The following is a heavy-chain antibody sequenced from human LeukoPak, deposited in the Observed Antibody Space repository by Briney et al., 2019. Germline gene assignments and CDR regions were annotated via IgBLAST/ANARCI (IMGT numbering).Heavy chain of an antibody. CDR3: ARDLSPVVRASPMGY. J-gene: IGHJ4*02. D-gene: IGHD3-10*01. CDR1: GFTFTSYG. V-gene: IGHV3-30*03. Sequence: GGSLRRSCAASGFTFTSYGMHWVRQAPGKGLEWVALITYDGYYKYYSDSVKGRFTISSDTSKNTMYLQMNSLRAEDTAVYYCARDLSPVVRASPMGYWGQGTLVTVSS. CDR2: ITYDGYYK.